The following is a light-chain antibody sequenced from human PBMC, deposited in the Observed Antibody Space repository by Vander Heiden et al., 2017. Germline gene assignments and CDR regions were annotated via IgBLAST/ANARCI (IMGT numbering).Light chain of an antibody. CDR3: QQDENLPLT. J-gene: IGKJ4*01. Sequence: DIQMTQSPSSLSASVGDRVTITCQASQDISNYLNWYQQKPGKAPKLLIYDASNLETGVPSRFSGSGSGTDLTVTISSLQPEDIATYYCQQDENLPLTFGGGTKVEIK. CDR2: DAS. CDR1: QDISNY. V-gene: IGKV1-33*01.